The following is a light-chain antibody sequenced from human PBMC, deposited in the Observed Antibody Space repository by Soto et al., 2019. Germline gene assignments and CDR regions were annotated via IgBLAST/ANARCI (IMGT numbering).Light chain of an antibody. V-gene: IGLV3-21*02. Sequence: ELTQAPSVSVAPGQTATIPCGGKDVGIKSVHWYQQKPGQAPVVVVFDGGARPSGIPDRFSGSTSGSAATLIISRVEAGDEADYFCQVWDSPSDHYVFGTGTKLTVL. CDR2: DGG. CDR3: QVWDSPSDHYV. CDR1: DVGIKS. J-gene: IGLJ1*01.